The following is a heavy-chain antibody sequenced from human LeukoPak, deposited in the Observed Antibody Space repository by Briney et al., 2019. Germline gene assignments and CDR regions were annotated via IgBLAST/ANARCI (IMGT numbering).Heavy chain of an antibody. V-gene: IGHV7-4-1*02. Sequence: ASVKVSRKASGYTFTSYAMNWVRQAPGQGLEWMGWINTNTGNPTYDQGFTGRFVFSLDTSVSTAYLQISSPKAEDTAVYYCARDGTEYDFWSGLDYWGQGTLVTVSS. CDR1: GYTFTSYA. J-gene: IGHJ4*02. CDR3: ARDGTEYDFWSGLDY. CDR2: INTNTGNP. D-gene: IGHD3-3*01.